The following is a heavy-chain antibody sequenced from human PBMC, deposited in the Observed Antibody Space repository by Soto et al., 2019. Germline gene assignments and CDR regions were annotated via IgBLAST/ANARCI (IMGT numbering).Heavy chain of an antibody. J-gene: IGHJ6*02. CDR3: ARSGDSSSWYGVGYYGMDV. Sequence: SETLSLTCTVSGGSISSGGYYWSWIRQHPGKGLEWIGYIYYSGSTYYNPSLKSRVTISVDTSKNQFSLKLSSVTAADTAMYYCARSGDSSSWYGVGYYGMDVWGQGTTVTVSS. CDR2: IYYSGST. D-gene: IGHD6-13*01. V-gene: IGHV4-31*03. CDR1: GGSISSGGYY.